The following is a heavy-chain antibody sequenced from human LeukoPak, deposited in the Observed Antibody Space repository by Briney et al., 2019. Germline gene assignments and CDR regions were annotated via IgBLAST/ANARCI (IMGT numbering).Heavy chain of an antibody. CDR1: GFTFSSYA. Sequence: GGSLRLSCAAYGFTFSSYAMSWVRQAPGKGLEWVSAISGSGGSTYYADSVKGRFTISRDNSKNTLQLQMNSLRAEDTAVYCCAKAGAVVVVAAKYFDYWGQGTLVTVSS. CDR2: ISGSGGST. CDR3: AKAGAVVVVAAKYFDY. J-gene: IGHJ4*02. V-gene: IGHV3-23*01. D-gene: IGHD2-15*01.